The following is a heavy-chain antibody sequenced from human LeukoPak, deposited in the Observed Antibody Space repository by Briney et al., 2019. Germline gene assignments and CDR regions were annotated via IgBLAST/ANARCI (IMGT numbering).Heavy chain of an antibody. V-gene: IGHV1-46*01. D-gene: IGHD2-15*01. CDR3: ARASYCSGGSCYSDY. Sequence: ASVTVSCKASGYTFTSYYMHWVRQAPGQGLEWMGIINPSGGSTRYAQKFQGRVTMTTDTSTSTAYMELRSLKSDDTAVYYCARASYCSGGSCYSDYWGQGTLVTVSS. CDR2: INPSGGST. J-gene: IGHJ4*02. CDR1: GYTFTSYY.